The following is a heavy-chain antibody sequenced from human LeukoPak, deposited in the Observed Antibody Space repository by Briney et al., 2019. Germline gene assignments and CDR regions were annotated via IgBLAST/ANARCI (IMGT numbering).Heavy chain of an antibody. V-gene: IGHV3-48*02. Sequence: GGSLRLSCAASGFTFSKAWMNWVRQTPGKGLEWVSYISTRSGTIYYTDSVKGRFTISRDNAKNSLYLQMNSLRDEDTAVYYCARGRGGYEFFDSWGQGILVTVSS. J-gene: IGHJ4*02. D-gene: IGHD5-12*01. CDR1: GFTFSKAW. CDR3: ARGRGGYEFFDS. CDR2: ISTRSGTI.